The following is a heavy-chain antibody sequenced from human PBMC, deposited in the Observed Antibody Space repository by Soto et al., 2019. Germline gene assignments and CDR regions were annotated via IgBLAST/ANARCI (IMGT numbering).Heavy chain of an antibody. D-gene: IGHD3-22*01. CDR3: ARGWYYYDSSGPPGFDP. J-gene: IGHJ5*02. CDR2: IYPGDSDT. Sequence: GESLKISCKGSGYRFTTYWIGWVRQMPGKGLEWMGIIYPGDSDTRYSPSFQGQVTISADKSISTAYLQWSSLKASDTAMYYCARGWYYYDSSGPPGFDPWGQGTLVTVSS. V-gene: IGHV5-51*01. CDR1: GYRFTTYW.